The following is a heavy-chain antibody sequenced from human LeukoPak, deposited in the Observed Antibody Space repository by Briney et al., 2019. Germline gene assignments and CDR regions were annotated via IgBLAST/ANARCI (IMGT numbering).Heavy chain of an antibody. V-gene: IGHV3-7*05. CDR3: ASVRVTTSAY. CDR2: IKQDGSEK. J-gene: IGHJ4*02. Sequence: GGSLRLSRAASGFTFRSSWMSWVRQAPGKGLEWVANIKQDGSEKYYVDSVKGRFAISRDNAKNSVYLQMNSLRAEDTAVYYCASVRVTTSAYWGQGTQVTVSS. CDR1: GFTFRSSW. D-gene: IGHD4-17*01.